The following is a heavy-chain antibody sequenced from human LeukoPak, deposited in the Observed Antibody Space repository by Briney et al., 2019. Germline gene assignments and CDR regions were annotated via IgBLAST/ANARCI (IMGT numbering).Heavy chain of an antibody. CDR3: ARGIRSSWYVRYFDY. CDR2: IKQDGGER. Sequence: PGGSLRLSCAASGFTFSSYWMSWVRQAPGKGLEWVANIKQDGGERCYVDSVKGRFTISRDNAKNSVYLQMNSLRAEDTAVYYCARGIRSSWYVRYFDYWGQGNLVTVSS. CDR1: GFTFSSYW. V-gene: IGHV3-7*01. D-gene: IGHD6-13*01. J-gene: IGHJ4*02.